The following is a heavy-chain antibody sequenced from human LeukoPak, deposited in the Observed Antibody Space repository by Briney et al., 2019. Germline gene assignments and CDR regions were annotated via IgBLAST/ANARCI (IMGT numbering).Heavy chain of an antibody. D-gene: IGHD6-19*01. V-gene: IGHV4-59*12. J-gene: IGHJ4*02. CDR2: IYYTGST. Sequence: SETLSLTCTVSGGSISSYYWSWIRQPPGKGLEWIGYIYYTGSTNYNPSLKSRVTISVDTSKNQFSLKLSSVTASDTAVYYCARDRVAALDYWGQGTLVTVSS. CDR3: ARDRVAALDY. CDR1: GGSISSYY.